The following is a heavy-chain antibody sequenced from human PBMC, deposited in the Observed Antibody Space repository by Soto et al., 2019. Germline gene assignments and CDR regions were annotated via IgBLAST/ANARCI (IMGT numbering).Heavy chain of an antibody. CDR1: GYTFTSYG. CDR3: ARVGQDIVVVPAAIFGELIDYYSGMDV. J-gene: IGHJ6*02. CDR2: ISAYNGNT. D-gene: IGHD2-2*01. V-gene: IGHV1-18*01. Sequence: ASVKVSCKASGYTFTSYGISWVRQAPGQGLEWMGWISAYNGNTNYAQKLQGRVTMTTDTSTSTAYMELRSLRSDDTAVYYCARVGQDIVVVPAAIFGELIDYYSGMDVWGQGTTVTVSS.